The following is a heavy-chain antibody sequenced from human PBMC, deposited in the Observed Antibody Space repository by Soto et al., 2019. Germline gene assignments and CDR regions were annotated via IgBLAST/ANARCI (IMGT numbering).Heavy chain of an antibody. CDR1: GYTFTSYA. V-gene: IGHV1-3*01. CDR2: INAGNGNT. CDR3: ARGVRGVITVYYYYMDV. D-gene: IGHD3-10*01. J-gene: IGHJ6*03. Sequence: ASVKVSCKASGYTFTSYAMHWVRQAPGQRLEWMGWINAGNGNTKYSQKFQGRVTITRDTSISTAYMELSSLRSEDTAVYYCARGVRGVITVYYYYMDVWGKGTTVTVSS.